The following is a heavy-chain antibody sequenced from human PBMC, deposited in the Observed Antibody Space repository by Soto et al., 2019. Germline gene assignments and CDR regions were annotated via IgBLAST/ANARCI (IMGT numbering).Heavy chain of an antibody. CDR2: ISPYNGNT. CDR1: GYTFRNYG. V-gene: IGHV1-18*01. Sequence: QVQLVQSGAEVKRPGASVTVSCKASGYTFRNYGITWVRQAPGQGLEWMAWISPYNGNTNYAQDRQGRVTMTTDTSTSTAYMELRSLTSEDTAMYYCARDLVSGSDFWRAYNGGYFDYWGQGTLVTVSS. CDR3: ARDLVSGSDFWRAYNGGYFDY. J-gene: IGHJ4*02. D-gene: IGHD3-3*01.